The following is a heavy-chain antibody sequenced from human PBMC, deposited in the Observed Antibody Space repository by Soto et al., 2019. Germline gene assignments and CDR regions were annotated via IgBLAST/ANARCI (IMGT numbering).Heavy chain of an antibody. V-gene: IGHV4-59*08. D-gene: IGHD4-4*01. CDR1: GGSISSYD. CDR2: IYYSGST. J-gene: IGHJ6*02. CDR3: ASIQVTTXVKAVAWPVGYYYHGMAV. Sequence: SETLSLTCTVSGGSISSYDWRWIRQPPGKGLEWIGCIYYSGSTNYNPSLKSRVTISVATSKNQFSLKRSSVTAADTAVYYCASIQVTTXVKAVAWPVGYYYHGMAVCGQGTTVT.